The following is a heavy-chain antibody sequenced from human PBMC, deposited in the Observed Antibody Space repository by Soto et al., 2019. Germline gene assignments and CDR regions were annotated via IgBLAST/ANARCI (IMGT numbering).Heavy chain of an antibody. D-gene: IGHD3-9*01. Sequence: EVQVVESGGGSVQPGGSLRLSCVASGFILNNYWTHWVRQAPGKGLVWVSRSNPDGSYTSYADSVKGRFTIFRDHGRDTLYLQMNSLRVDDTAGYYCAGDMTGPQDLWGQGTLVTVSS. CDR2: SNPDGSYT. CDR1: GFILNNYW. V-gene: IGHV3-74*01. CDR3: AGDMTGPQDL. J-gene: IGHJ4*02.